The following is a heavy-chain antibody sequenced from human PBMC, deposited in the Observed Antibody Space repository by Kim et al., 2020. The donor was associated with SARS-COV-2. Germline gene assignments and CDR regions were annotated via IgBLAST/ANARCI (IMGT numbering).Heavy chain of an antibody. V-gene: IGHV3-21*01. D-gene: IGHD5-12*01. J-gene: IGHJ4*02. CDR2: ISSSSSYI. CDR1: GFTFSSYS. Sequence: GGSLRLSCAASGFTFSSYSMNWVRQAPGKGLEWVSSISSSSSYIYYADSVKGRFTISRDNAKNSLYLQMNSLRAEDTAVYYCARVSKVEMATMSPDGGIDYWGQGTLVTVSS. CDR3: ARVSKVEMATMSPDGGIDY.